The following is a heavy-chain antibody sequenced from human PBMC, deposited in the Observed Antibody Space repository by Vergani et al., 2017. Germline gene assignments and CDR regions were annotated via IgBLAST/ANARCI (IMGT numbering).Heavy chain of an antibody. Sequence: EVQLVESGGGVVRPGGSLRLSCAASGFTFDDYGMSWVRQAPGKGLEWVSGINWNGGSTGYADSVKGRFTISRDNAKNSLYLQMNSLRAEDTALYYCERDSLRGWGGGNSEVDYWGQGTLVTVSS. V-gene: IGHV3-20*04. CDR3: ERDSLRGWGGGNSEVDY. CDR1: GFTFDDYG. D-gene: IGHD4-23*01. CDR2: INWNGGST. J-gene: IGHJ4*02.